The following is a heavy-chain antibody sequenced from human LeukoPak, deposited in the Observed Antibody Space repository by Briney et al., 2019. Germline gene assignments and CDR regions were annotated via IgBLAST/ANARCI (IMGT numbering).Heavy chain of an antibody. J-gene: IGHJ4*02. CDR3: AKGGQWLVPLVDY. Sequence: PGGSLRLSCAASGFTFDDYAMHWVRQAPGKGLEWVSAISGSGGSTYYADSVKGRSTISSDNSKNTLYLQMNSLRAEDTAVYYCAKGGQWLVPLVDYWGQGTLVTVSS. V-gene: IGHV3-23*01. CDR2: ISGSGGST. CDR1: GFTFDDYA. D-gene: IGHD6-19*01.